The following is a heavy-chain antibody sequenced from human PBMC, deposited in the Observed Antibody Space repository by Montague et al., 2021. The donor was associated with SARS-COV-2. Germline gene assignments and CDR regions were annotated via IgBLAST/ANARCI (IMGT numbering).Heavy chain of an antibody. V-gene: IGHV4-59*01. CDR1: GDSLTYFY. J-gene: IGHJ4*02. CDR2: IFYRGST. Sequence: SETLSLTRTVSGDSLTYFYWSWIRQSPGKGLEWIGNIFYRGSTNYNPSLKSRVTISVDTSKNQFSLNLTSVTATDTAVYYCVRGATRTFDYWGQGALVTVSS. CDR3: VRGATRTFDY. D-gene: IGHD2-2*01.